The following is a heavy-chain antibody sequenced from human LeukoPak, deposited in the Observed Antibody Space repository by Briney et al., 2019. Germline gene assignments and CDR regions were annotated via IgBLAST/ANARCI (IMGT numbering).Heavy chain of an antibody. D-gene: IGHD3-22*01. CDR3: TRLSDSDSSGYYWGFEY. CDR1: GGSISSYY. CDR2: IYYSGST. V-gene: IGHV4-59*08. Sequence: SETLSLTCTVSGGSISSYYWSWIRQPPGKGLECIGYIYYSGSTNYNPSLKSRVTISVDTSKNQFSLKLSSVTAADTAVYYCTRLSDSDSSGYYWGFEYWGQGTLVTVSS. J-gene: IGHJ4*02.